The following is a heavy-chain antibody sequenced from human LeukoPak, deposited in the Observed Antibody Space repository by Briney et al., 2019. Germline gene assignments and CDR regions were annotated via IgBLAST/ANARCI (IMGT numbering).Heavy chain of an antibody. J-gene: IGHJ4*02. CDR3: AKDRGDSSGYYYGNFDY. CDR2: ISYDGSNK. Sequence: GGSLRLSCAASGFTFSSYGMHWVRQAPGKGLEWVAVISYDGSNKYYADSVEGRFTISRDNSKNTLYLQMNSLRAEDTAVYYCAKDRGDSSGYYYGNFDYWGQGTLVTVSS. D-gene: IGHD3-22*01. CDR1: GFTFSSYG. V-gene: IGHV3-30*18.